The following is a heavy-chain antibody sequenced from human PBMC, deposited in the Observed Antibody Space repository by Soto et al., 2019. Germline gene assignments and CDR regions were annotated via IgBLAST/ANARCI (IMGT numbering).Heavy chain of an antibody. CDR2: ISSDGGIT. CDR3: VKKAEGSSTGGYYYGMDV. Sequence: GGSLRLSCAASGFTFSSYAIYWVRQAPGKGLEYVSAISSDGGITYYADSVKGRFTISRDNSKNTLYLQMSSLRAEDTAVYYCVKKAEGSSTGGYYYGMDVWGQGTTVTVSS. D-gene: IGHD3-10*01. V-gene: IGHV3-64D*08. J-gene: IGHJ6*02. CDR1: GFTFSSYA.